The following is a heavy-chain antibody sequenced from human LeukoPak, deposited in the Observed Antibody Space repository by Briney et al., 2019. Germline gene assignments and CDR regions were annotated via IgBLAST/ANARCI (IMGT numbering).Heavy chain of an antibody. CDR1: GFTFSDYG. J-gene: IGHJ4*02. Sequence: GGSLRLSCAAAGFTFSDYGMNWVRQAPGKGLEWVSGISGSGISTYYADSVKGRFTISRDNTKKSLYLQMNSLRPEDTAVYYCARGCTSSSCYDYWGQGTLVTVSS. CDR3: ARGCTSSSCYDY. D-gene: IGHD2-2*01. V-gene: IGHV3-23*01. CDR2: ISGSGIST.